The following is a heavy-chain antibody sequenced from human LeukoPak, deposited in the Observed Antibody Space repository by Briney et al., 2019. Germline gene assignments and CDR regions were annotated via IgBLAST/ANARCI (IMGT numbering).Heavy chain of an antibody. CDR1: GYTFSDHY. CDR3: ARVWGSEYETKTRWGIFQH. J-gene: IGHJ1*01. V-gene: IGHV1-2*02. Sequence: GASVKVSCKASGYTFSDHYIQWARQAPGQGLEWMGWINPHNGATRFSPKFQGRVTMTRDSSINTVYMQLTNLRSDDTAMYYCARVWGSEYETKTRWGIFQHWGQGTLVAVSS. CDR2: INPHNGAT. D-gene: IGHD3-10*01.